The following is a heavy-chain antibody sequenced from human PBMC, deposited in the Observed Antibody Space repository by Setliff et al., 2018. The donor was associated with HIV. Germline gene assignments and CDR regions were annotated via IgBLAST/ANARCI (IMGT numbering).Heavy chain of an antibody. V-gene: IGHV3-21*05. Sequence: GGSLRLSCAASGFTFSKYFMNWVRQTPGKGLEWVSYISGGSTSHMNYADSVKGRFTISRDNAKNSLYLQMNSLRAEDTAVYYCARYKWNNWIFGWFDPWGQGTQVTVSS. D-gene: IGHD1-20*01. CDR3: ARYKWNNWIFGWFDP. CDR1: GFTFSKYF. J-gene: IGHJ5*02. CDR2: ISGGSTSHM.